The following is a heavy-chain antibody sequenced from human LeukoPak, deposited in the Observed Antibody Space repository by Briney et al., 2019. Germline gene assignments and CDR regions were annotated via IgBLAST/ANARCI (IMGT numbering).Heavy chain of an antibody. CDR1: GFTFSSYA. J-gene: IGHJ4*02. V-gene: IGHV3-21*01. D-gene: IGHD3-22*01. CDR2: ISSSSSYI. CDR3: ARDLDDSSGYYTDY. Sequence: GGSLRLSCAASGFTFSSYAMSWVRQAPGEGLEWVSSISSSSSYIYYADSVKGRFTISRDNAKNSLYLQMNSLRAEDTVVYYCARDLDDSSGYYTDYGGQGTLVTVSA.